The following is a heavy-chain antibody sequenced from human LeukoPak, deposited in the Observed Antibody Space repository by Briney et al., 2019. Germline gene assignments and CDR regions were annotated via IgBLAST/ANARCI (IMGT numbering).Heavy chain of an antibody. CDR2: IIPIFGTA. V-gene: IGHV1-69*05. CDR3: AGRLQFSDYYYMDV. J-gene: IGHJ6*03. Sequence: SVKVSRKASGGTFSSYAISWVRQAPGQGLEWMGGIIPIFGTANYAQKFQGRVTITTDESTSTAYMELSSLRSEDTAVYYCAGRLQFSDYYYMDVWGKGTTVTVPS. CDR1: GGTFSSYA. D-gene: IGHD5-24*01.